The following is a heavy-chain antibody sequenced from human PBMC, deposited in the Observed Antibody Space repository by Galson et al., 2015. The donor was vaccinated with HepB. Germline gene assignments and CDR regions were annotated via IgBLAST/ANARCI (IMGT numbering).Heavy chain of an antibody. V-gene: IGHV3-21*01. D-gene: IGHD4-17*01. CDR2: TSDSGSYM. CDR1: GFSFNTYT. J-gene: IGHJ5*02. CDR3: ARGHVDYDPAGWFDP. Sequence: SLRLSCAGSGFSFNTYTMNWIRQAPGKGLEWVSSTSDSGSYMYYADSVKDRFTISRDNAKNSVFLQMSSLRGEDTAVYYCARGHVDYDPAGWFDPWGQG.